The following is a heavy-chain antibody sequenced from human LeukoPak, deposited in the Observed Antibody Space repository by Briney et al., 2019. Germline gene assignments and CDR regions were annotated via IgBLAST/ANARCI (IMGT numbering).Heavy chain of an antibody. CDR2: INHSGST. Sequence: PSETLSLTCAVYGGSFSGYYWSWIRQPPGKGLEWIGEINHSGSTNYNPSLKSRVTISVDTSKNQFSLKLSSVTAADTAVYYCATTRRYCSSTSRRPNYGMDVWGQGTTVTVSS. J-gene: IGHJ6*02. D-gene: IGHD2-2*01. CDR1: GGSFSGYY. CDR3: ATTRRYCSSTSRRPNYGMDV. V-gene: IGHV4-34*01.